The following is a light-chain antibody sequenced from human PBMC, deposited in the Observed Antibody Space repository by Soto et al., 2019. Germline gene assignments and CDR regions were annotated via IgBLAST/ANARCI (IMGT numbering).Light chain of an antibody. CDR2: DTS. Sequence: VLTQSPGTLSLYPGERATLSCRASQSLANSFIAWYQQKPGQAPRLLIYDTSSRASGIPDRFSGSGSGTDFTLTISRLETEDFAVFYCQQYGTSEIIFGQGTLLEIK. CDR1: QSLANSF. V-gene: IGKV3-20*01. J-gene: IGKJ5*01. CDR3: QQYGTSEII.